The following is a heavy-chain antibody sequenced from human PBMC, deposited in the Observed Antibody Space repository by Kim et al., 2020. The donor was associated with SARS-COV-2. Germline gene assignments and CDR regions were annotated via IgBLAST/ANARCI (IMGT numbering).Heavy chain of an antibody. D-gene: IGHD3-22*01. Sequence: SETLSLTCTVSGGSISSYYWSWIRQPPGKGLEWIGYIYYSGSTNYNPSLKSRVTISVDTSKNQFSLKLSSVTAADTAVYYCARVLPYDSSGYLAYYFDYWGQGTLVTVSS. CDR1: GGSISSYY. CDR2: IYYSGST. CDR3: ARVLPYDSSGYLAYYFDY. V-gene: IGHV4-59*01. J-gene: IGHJ4*02.